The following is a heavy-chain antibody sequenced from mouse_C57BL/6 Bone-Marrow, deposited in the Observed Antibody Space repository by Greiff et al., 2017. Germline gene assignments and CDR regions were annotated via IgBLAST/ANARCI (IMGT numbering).Heavy chain of an antibody. V-gene: IGHV1-59*01. Sequence: QVQLQQPGAELVRPGTSVKLSCKASGYTFTSHWMHWVKQRPGQGLEWIGVIDPSDSYTNYNQKFKGKATLTVDTSSSTAYMQLSSLTSEDSAVYYCARRGPFAYWGQGTLVTVSA. CDR3: ARRGPFAY. CDR2: IDPSDSYT. J-gene: IGHJ3*01. CDR1: GYTFTSHW.